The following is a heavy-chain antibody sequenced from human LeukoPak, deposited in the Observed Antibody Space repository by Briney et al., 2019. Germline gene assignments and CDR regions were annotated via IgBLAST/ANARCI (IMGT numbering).Heavy chain of an antibody. CDR2: ISAYNGKT. V-gene: IGHV1-18*01. CDR3: ARDVGEGYCSGGSCSDY. Sequence: ASVKVSCKASGYTFSNYGIRWVRQAPGQGLEWMGWISAYNGKTNYKQKLQGRVTMTTDTSTSTAYMELRSLRSDDTAVYYCARDVGEGYCSGGSCSDYWGQGTLVTVSS. CDR1: GYTFSNYG. J-gene: IGHJ4*02. D-gene: IGHD2-15*01.